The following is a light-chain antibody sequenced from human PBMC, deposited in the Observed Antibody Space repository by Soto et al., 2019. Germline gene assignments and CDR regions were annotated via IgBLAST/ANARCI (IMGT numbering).Light chain of an antibody. CDR1: QSVSSF. J-gene: IGKJ4*01. CDR3: QQHSDWPLT. CDR2: DAS. Sequence: EIVLTQSPATLSLSPGERATLSCRASQSVSSFLAWYQQTPGQAPRLLIYDASNRATGIPARFSGSGSGTDFTLTISSLEPEDFAVYYCQQHSDWPLTFGGGTKVEIK. V-gene: IGKV3-11*01.